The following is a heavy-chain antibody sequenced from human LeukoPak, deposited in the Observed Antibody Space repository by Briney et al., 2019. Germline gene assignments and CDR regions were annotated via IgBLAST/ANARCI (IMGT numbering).Heavy chain of an antibody. CDR2: ISSTSRNI. Sequence: GGSLRLSCSASGFTFSSFSMFWVRQAPGKGLEWLPYISSTSRNIYYADSVKGRFTVSRDNAKKSLYLQMNSLRAEDTAVYYCARGTLNIPGQHGAFDYWGQGTLVTVSS. CDR3: ARGTLNIPGQHGAFDY. V-gene: IGHV3-48*04. D-gene: IGHD2/OR15-2a*01. CDR1: GFTFSSFS. J-gene: IGHJ4*02.